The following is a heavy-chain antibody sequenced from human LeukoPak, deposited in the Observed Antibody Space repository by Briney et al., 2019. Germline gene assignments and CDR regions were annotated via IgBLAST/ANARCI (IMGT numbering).Heavy chain of an antibody. CDR2: IYYSGST. D-gene: IGHD3-10*01. CDR3: ARGYSSGSGTNYFDY. Sequence: PSETLSLTCSVSGGSISSGGYYWSWIRQHPGRGLEWIGYIYYSGSTYYNPSLKSRVTISVDASENQFSLKVSSVTAADTAVYYCARGYSSGSGTNYFDYWGQGTLVTVSS. CDR1: GGSISSGGYY. V-gene: IGHV4-31*03. J-gene: IGHJ4*02.